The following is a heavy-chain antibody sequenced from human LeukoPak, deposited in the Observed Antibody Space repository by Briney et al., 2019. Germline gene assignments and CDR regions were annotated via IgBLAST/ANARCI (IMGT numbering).Heavy chain of an antibody. CDR3: AKDLNYYGSGSFPTYYYYYGMDV. V-gene: IGHV3-30*02. CDR1: GFTFSSYG. CDR2: IWYDGSSK. D-gene: IGHD3-10*01. J-gene: IGHJ6*02. Sequence: GGSLRLSCAPSGFTFSSYGMHWVRQAPGKGLQWVAVIWYDGSSKYYADSVKGRFTTSRDNSKNTLYLQMNSLRAEDTAVYYCAKDLNYYGSGSFPTYYYYYGMDVWGQGPTVTVSS.